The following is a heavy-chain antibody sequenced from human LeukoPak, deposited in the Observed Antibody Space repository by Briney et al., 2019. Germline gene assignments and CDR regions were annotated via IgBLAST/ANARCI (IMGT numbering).Heavy chain of an antibody. J-gene: IGHJ5*01. Sequence: SQTLSLTCPVSGGSLSSGGHFWSWIRQHPEKGLEWIAYINHNGNSYDNPSLRGRVSISVDTSKNQFSLKLTSVTAADTAVYFCARDGRSGYYTGWLDSWGQGTLVTVSS. V-gene: IGHV4-31*03. CDR1: GGSLSSGGHF. CDR2: INHNGNS. CDR3: ARDGRSGYYTGWLDS. D-gene: IGHD3-3*01.